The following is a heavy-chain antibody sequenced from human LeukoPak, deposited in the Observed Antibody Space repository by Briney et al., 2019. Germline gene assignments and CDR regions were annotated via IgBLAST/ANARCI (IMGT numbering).Heavy chain of an antibody. Sequence: SVKVSCKASGGTFSSYTISWVRQAPGQGLEWMGRIIPILGIANYAQKFHGRVTITADKSTSTAYMELSSLRSEDTAVYYCARDRLDYGDYVEVDYWGQGTLVTVYS. CDR2: IIPILGIA. CDR3: ARDRLDYGDYVEVDY. D-gene: IGHD4-17*01. J-gene: IGHJ4*02. V-gene: IGHV1-69*04. CDR1: GGTFSSYT.